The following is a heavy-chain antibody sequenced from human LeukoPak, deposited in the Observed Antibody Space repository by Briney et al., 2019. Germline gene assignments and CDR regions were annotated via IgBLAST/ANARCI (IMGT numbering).Heavy chain of an antibody. Sequence: SETLSLTCTVSGGSISSGSYYWSWIRQPAGKGLEWIGRIYTSGSTNYNPSLKSRVTISVDTSKNQFSLKLSSVTAADTAVYYCARKVRFLEWFDYWGQGTLVTVSS. CDR1: GGSISSGSYY. CDR3: ARKVRFLEWFDY. J-gene: IGHJ4*02. D-gene: IGHD3-3*01. V-gene: IGHV4-61*02. CDR2: IYTSGST.